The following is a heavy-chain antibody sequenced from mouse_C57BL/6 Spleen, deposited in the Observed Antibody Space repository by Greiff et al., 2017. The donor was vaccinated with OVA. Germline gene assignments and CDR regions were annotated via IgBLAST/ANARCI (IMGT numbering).Heavy chain of an antibody. D-gene: IGHD1-1*01. CDR2: IDPETGGT. J-gene: IGHJ2*01. CDR1: GYTFTDYE. Sequence: QVQLQQSGAELVRPGASVTLSCKASGYTFTDYEMHWVKPTPVHGLEWIGAIDPETGGTASNQKVKGKAILSADNSSSTAYMELRSLTSEDTAVYYCTREYYYRSSVFDYWGQGTTLTVSA. CDR3: TREYYYRSSVFDY. V-gene: IGHV1-15*01.